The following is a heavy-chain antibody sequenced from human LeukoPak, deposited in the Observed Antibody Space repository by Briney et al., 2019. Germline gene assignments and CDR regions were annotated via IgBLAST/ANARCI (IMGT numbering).Heavy chain of an antibody. CDR1: GFTFSSYS. CDR2: ISSSSSYI. D-gene: IGHD3-3*01. J-gene: IGHJ4*02. V-gene: IGHV3-21*01. CDR3: ARDISDFWSGEPPRWAVDY. Sequence: GGSLRLSCAASGFTFSSYSMNWVRQAPGKGLEWVSSISSSSSYIYYADSVKGRFTISRDNAKNSLYLQTNSLRAEDTAVYYCARDISDFWSGEPPRWAVDYWGQGTLVTVSS.